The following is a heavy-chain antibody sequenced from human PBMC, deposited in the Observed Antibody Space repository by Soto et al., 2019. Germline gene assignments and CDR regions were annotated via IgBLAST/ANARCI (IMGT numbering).Heavy chain of an antibody. J-gene: IGHJ4*02. D-gene: IGHD1-26*01. Sequence: GGSLRLSCAASGFTVSSNYMSWVRQAPGKGLEWVSVIYSGGSTYYADSVKGRFTISRDNAKNSLYLQMNNLRADDTAVYYCARVERGSYPDYWGLGTLVTVS. CDR1: GFTVSSNY. CDR2: IYSGGST. CDR3: ARVERGSYPDY. V-gene: IGHV3-53*01.